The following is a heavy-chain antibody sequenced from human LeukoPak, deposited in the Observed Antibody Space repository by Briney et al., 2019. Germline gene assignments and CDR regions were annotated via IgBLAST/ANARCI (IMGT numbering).Heavy chain of an antibody. CDR1: GYTFTGYY. CDR2: INPNSGGT. J-gene: IGHJ4*02. D-gene: IGHD6-6*01. CDR3: VRYSTSSYYFDY. Sequence: GASVKVSCKASGYTFTGYYMHWVRQAPGQGLEWMGRINPNSGGTNYAQKFQGRVTMTRDTSISTAYMELSRLRSDDTAIYYCVRYSTSSYYFDYWGQGTLVTVSS. V-gene: IGHV1-2*06.